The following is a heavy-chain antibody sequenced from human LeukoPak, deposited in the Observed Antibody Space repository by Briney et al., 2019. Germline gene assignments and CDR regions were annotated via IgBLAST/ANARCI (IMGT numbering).Heavy chain of an antibody. Sequence: SETLSLTCTVSGGSISSYYWSWIRQPPGKGLEWIGYIYYSGSTNYNPSLKSRVTISVDTSKNQFSLKLSSVTAADTAVYYCAREMYYDSSGYRAFDIWGQGTMVTVSS. CDR1: GGSISSYY. J-gene: IGHJ3*02. D-gene: IGHD3-22*01. CDR3: AREMYYDSSGYRAFDI. CDR2: IYYSGST. V-gene: IGHV4-59*01.